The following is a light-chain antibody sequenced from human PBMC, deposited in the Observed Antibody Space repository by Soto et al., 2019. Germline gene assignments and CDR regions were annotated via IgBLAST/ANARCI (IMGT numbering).Light chain of an antibody. CDR1: SGSIASNY. V-gene: IGLV6-57*02. CDR2: EDN. Sequence: NFMLTQPHSVSESPGKTVTISCTGSSGSIASNYVQWYQQRPGSAPTTVIYEDNQRPSGVPDRFSGSIDSSSNSASLTISGLKTEDEADYYSQSYDSSTVVFGGGTKLTVL. CDR3: QSYDSSTVV. J-gene: IGLJ2*01.